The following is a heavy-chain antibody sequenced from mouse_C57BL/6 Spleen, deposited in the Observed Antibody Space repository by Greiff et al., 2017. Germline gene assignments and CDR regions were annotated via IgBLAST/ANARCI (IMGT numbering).Heavy chain of an antibody. CDR2: IYPGSGST. J-gene: IGHJ1*03. V-gene: IGHV1-55*01. CDR3: ALYYYGRGYFDV. D-gene: IGHD1-1*01. CDR1: GYTFTSYW. Sequence: QVQLQQPGAELVKPGASVKMSCKASGYTFTSYWITWVKQRPGQGLEWIGDIYPGSGSTNYNEKFKSKATLTVDTSSSTAYMQLSSLTSEDSAVYYCALYYYGRGYFDVWGTGTTVTVSS.